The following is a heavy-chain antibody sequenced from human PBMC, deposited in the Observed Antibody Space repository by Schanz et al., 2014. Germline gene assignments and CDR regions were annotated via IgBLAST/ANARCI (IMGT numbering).Heavy chain of an antibody. Sequence: QVQLVESGGGVVQPGGSLRLSCAASRFTFSTYAMHWVRQAPGKGLGWLAVISSDGFNKFYADSVKGRFTISRDNSKNTLYLQMNSLRTEDTAVYYCARGRARQLVHWFDPWGQGTLVTVSS. CDR1: RFTFSTYA. J-gene: IGHJ5*02. CDR2: ISSDGFNK. D-gene: IGHD6-13*01. V-gene: IGHV3-30*04. CDR3: ARGRARQLVHWFDP.